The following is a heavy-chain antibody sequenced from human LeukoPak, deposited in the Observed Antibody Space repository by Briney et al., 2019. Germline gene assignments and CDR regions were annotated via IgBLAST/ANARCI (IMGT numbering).Heavy chain of an antibody. CDR3: ARTYTTDYGEPNFDY. Sequence: ASVKVSCKASGYTFTSYGISWARQAPGQGLEWMGRISAYNGNTNYAQKLQGRVTMTTDTSTSTAYMELRSLRSDDTAVYYCARTYTTDYGEPNFDYWGQGTLVTVSS. CDR1: GYTFTSYG. J-gene: IGHJ4*02. CDR2: ISAYNGNT. D-gene: IGHD4-17*01. V-gene: IGHV1-18*01.